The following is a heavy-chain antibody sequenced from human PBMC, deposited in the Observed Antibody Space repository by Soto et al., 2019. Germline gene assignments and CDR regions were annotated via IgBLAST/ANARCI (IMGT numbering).Heavy chain of an antibody. V-gene: IGHV3-33*01. CDR2: IWYDANKK. CDR3: ARDYCSTSSCYDY. D-gene: IGHD2-2*01. J-gene: IGHJ4*02. CDR1: GFTFNDYG. Sequence: GGSLRLSCAASGFTFNDYGMAWVRQAPGKGLEWVATIWYDANKKYYGDSVKGRLSISRDPSKKTVHLQMNSLRAEDTALYYCARDYCSTSSCYDYWGQGTLVTVSS.